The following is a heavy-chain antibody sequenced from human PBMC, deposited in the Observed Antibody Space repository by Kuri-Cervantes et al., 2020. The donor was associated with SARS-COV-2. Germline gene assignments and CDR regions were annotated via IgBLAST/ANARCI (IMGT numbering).Heavy chain of an antibody. J-gene: IGHJ6*02. CDR1: GFTFRCYA. V-gene: IGHV3-23*01. Sequence: GESLKFSCAASGFTFRCYAMTWVRQAPGKGLEWGSVISGSGETIHYADSVQGRFTISRDNSKKMLYLQMKSLRAEDTATYYCALEIMSFFGMDVWGQGTPVTVSS. CDR2: ISGSGETI. D-gene: IGHD2-8*01. CDR3: ALEIMSFFGMDV.